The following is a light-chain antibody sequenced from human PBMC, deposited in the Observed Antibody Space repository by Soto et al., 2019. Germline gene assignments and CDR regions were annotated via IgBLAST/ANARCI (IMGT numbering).Light chain of an antibody. Sequence: QSAPTQPASVSGSPGHSITDSCTGTSSDVGSYNLVSWYQQHPGKAPKLMIYEGSKRPSGVSNRFSGSKSGNTASLTISGLQAEDEAEYYCCSYAGSSTSVVFGGETKLTVL. CDR3: CSYAGSSTSVV. V-gene: IGLV2-23*01. CDR2: EGS. J-gene: IGLJ2*01. CDR1: SSDVGSYNL.